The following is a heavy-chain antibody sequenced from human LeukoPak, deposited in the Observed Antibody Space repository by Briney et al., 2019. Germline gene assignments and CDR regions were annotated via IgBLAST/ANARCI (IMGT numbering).Heavy chain of an antibody. CDR1: GGSTSSYY. D-gene: IGHD3-10*01. J-gene: IGHJ5*02. Sequence: SETLSLTCTVSGGSTSSYYWNWIRQPPGKGLECIGYIHYTGSTNYNPSLKSRVTISVDTSKSQFSLKLSSVTAADTAIYYCARGGYYGSGNDFRFDPWGQGTLVTVSS. CDR2: IHYTGST. CDR3: ARGGYYGSGNDFRFDP. V-gene: IGHV4-59*01.